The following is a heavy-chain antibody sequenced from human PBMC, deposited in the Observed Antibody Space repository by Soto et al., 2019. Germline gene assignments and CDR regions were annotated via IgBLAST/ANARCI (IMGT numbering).Heavy chain of an antibody. CDR1: GGSVSSGSYY. CDR2: IYYSGST. J-gene: IGHJ2*01. Sequence: QVQLQESGPGLVKPSETLSLTCTVSGGSVSSGSYYWSWIRQPPGKGLEWIGYIYYSGSTNYNPPLKSRVTIAVDTSKNQFSLKLSSVTAADTAVYYCARDRPTVVRYFDLWGRGTLVTVSS. V-gene: IGHV4-61*01. CDR3: ARDRPTVVRYFDL. D-gene: IGHD4-17*01.